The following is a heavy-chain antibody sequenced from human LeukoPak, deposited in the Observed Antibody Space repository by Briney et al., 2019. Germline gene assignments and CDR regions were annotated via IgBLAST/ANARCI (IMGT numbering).Heavy chain of an antibody. D-gene: IGHD1-1*01. Sequence: KTGGSLRLSCAASGFTFSSYGMHWVRQAPGKGLEWVSTISNSDGKTYYADSVKGRFTISRDNSKNTLYVQMNSLTAEDTAIYYCAKATGNLGNWGQGTLVTVSS. CDR1: GFTFSSYG. CDR3: AKATGNLGN. V-gene: IGHV3-23*01. CDR2: ISNSDGKT. J-gene: IGHJ4*02.